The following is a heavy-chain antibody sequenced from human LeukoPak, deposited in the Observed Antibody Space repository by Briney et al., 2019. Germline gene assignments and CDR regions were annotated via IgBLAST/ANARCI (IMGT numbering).Heavy chain of an antibody. CDR1: GYTFTGYY. CDR3: ARDDSGGGFYYFDY. D-gene: IGHD6-19*01. CDR2: INPNSGGT. J-gene: IGHJ4*02. V-gene: IGHV1-2*02. Sequence: GASVKVSCKASGYTFTGYYMHWVRQAPGQGLEWMGWINPNSGGTNYAQKFQGRVTMTRDTSTSTVYMELSSLRSEDTAVYYCARDDSGGGFYYFDYWGQGTLVTVSS.